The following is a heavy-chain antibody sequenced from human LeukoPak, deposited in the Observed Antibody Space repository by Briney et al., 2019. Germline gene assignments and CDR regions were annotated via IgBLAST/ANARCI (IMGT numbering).Heavy chain of an antibody. CDR3: ARDRFYGSGNYQTYGMDV. Sequence: ASVKVSCKASGYTFTSYYMNWVRQAPGQGLEWMGIINPSVNNTNYAQKFQGRVTMTRDTSTSTVYMELSSLRSEDTAIYYCARDRFYGSGNYQTYGMDVWGQGTTVTVSS. CDR2: INPSVNNT. J-gene: IGHJ6*02. V-gene: IGHV1-46*01. CDR1: GYTFTSYY. D-gene: IGHD3-10*01.